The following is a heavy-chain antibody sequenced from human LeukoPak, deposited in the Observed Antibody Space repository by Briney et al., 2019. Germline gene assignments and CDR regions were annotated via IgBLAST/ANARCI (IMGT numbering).Heavy chain of an antibody. Sequence: SETLSLTCTVSGGSISSYYWSWTRQPPGKGLEWIGYIYYSGSTNYNPSLKSRVTISVDTSKNQFSLKLSSVTAADTAVYYCARHKGRDYGDLHFDYWGQGTLVTVSS. D-gene: IGHD4-17*01. CDR1: GGSISSYY. CDR3: ARHKGRDYGDLHFDY. V-gene: IGHV4-59*08. CDR2: IYYSGST. J-gene: IGHJ4*02.